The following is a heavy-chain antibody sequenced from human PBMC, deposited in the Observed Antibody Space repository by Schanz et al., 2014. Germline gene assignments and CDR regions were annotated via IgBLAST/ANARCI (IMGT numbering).Heavy chain of an antibody. D-gene: IGHD4-4*01. V-gene: IGHV3-9*01. Sequence: EVQLVESGGGLVQPGRSLRLSCAASGFTFDNYAMHWVRQAPGKGLEWVSSISWNSGSVAYADSVKGRFTISRDDAKNSLYLQMNSLRAEDTALYYCAKDRQTTVNREGYYYGMDVWGQGTTVTVSS. CDR3: AKDRQTTVNREGYYYGMDV. J-gene: IGHJ6*02. CDR2: ISWNSGSV. CDR1: GFTFDNYA.